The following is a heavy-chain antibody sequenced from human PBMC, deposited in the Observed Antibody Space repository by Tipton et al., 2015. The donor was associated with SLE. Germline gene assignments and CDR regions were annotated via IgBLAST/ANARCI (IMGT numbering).Heavy chain of an antibody. J-gene: IGHJ4*02. CDR1: GFTFSSYA. V-gene: IGHV3-66*02. CDR2: IYSGGST. Sequence: SLRLSCAASGFTFSSYAMSWVRQAPGKGLEWVSVIYSGGSTYYAGSVKGRFTISRDNSKNTLYLQMNSLRAEDTAVYYCARVILWGYYFDYWGQGTLVTVSS. CDR3: ARVILWGYYFDY. D-gene: IGHD2-21*01.